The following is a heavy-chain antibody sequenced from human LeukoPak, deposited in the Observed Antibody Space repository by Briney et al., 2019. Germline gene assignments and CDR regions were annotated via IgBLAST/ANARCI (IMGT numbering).Heavy chain of an antibody. CDR1: GFTFSSNA. V-gene: IGHV3-23*01. CDR3: AGGDYGDEFDP. D-gene: IGHD4-17*01. Sequence: GGSLRLSCAASGFTFSSNAMSWVRQAPGKGLEWVSAISGSGGSTYYADSVKGRFTISRDNSKNTLYLQMNSLRAEDTAVYYCAGGDYGDEFDPWGQGTLVTVSS. CDR2: ISGSGGST. J-gene: IGHJ5*02.